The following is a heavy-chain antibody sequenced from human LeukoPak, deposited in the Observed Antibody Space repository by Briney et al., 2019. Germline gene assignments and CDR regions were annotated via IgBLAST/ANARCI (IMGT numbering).Heavy chain of an antibody. CDR3: ARDRPGNTAIDY. V-gene: IGHV3-74*01. CDR2: IHSDGRST. J-gene: IGHJ4*02. D-gene: IGHD5-18*01. CDR1: GFTFSTYW. Sequence: PGGSLRLSCAASGFTFSTYWMHWVRQAPGKWLVWVSRIHSDGRSTSYADSVNGRFTISRDNAKNTLYLQMNSLRAEDTAVYYCARDRPGNTAIDYWGQGTLVTVYS.